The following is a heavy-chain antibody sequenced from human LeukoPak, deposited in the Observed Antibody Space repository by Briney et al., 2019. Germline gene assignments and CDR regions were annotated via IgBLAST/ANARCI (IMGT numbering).Heavy chain of an antibody. D-gene: IGHD2-2*01. CDR2: ISYDGSNK. J-gene: IGHJ3*02. CDR1: GFTFSSYA. CDR3: ARASRYQLPLWDAFDI. Sequence: PGGSLRLSCAASGFTFSSYAMHWVRQAPGKGLEWVAVISYDGSNKYYADSVKGRFTISRDNSKNTLYLQMNSLRAEDTAVYYCARASRYQLPLWDAFDIWGQGTMVTVSS. V-gene: IGHV3-30-3*01.